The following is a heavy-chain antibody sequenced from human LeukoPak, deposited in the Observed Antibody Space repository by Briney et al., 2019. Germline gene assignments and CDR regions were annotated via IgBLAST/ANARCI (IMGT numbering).Heavy chain of an antibody. CDR3: ARYSYDSSGWSGFYYYMDV. V-gene: IGHV3-53*01. Sequence: GGSLRLSCAASGFSVSSNYMSWVRQAPGKGLEGVSVIYSAGRTYYADSVKGRFTISRDNAKNSLYLQMNSLRAEDTAVYYCARYSYDSSGWSGFYYYMDVWGKGTTVTVSS. CDR2: IYSAGRT. CDR1: GFSVSSNY. J-gene: IGHJ6*03. D-gene: IGHD3-22*01.